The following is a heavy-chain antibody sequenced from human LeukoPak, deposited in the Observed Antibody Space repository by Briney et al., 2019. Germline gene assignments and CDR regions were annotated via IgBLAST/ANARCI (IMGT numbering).Heavy chain of an antibody. CDR3: AREDRVVPYFDY. Sequence: SETLSLTCTVSGGSISSGGYYWSWIRQHPGKGLEWIGYIYYSGSTYYNPSLKSRVTISVDTSKNQFSLKLSSVTAADTAVYYCAREDRVVPYFDYWGQGTLVTVSS. CDR1: GGSISSGGYY. CDR2: IYYSGST. D-gene: IGHD2-21*01. V-gene: IGHV4-31*03. J-gene: IGHJ4*02.